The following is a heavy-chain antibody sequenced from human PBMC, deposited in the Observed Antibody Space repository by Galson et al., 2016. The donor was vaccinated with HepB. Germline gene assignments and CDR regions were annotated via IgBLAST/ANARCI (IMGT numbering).Heavy chain of an antibody. CDR3: ARSPSNWFGPSTFDI. CDR2: IYSGGST. V-gene: IGHV3-53*01. CDR1: GFSVSSKY. D-gene: IGHD6-13*01. J-gene: IGHJ3*02. Sequence: SLRLSCAASGFSVSSKYMSWVRQIPGKGLEWVSVIYSGGSTFYADSVKGRFTISGDNAKNTVYLQMNSVTDEDTAVYYCARSPSNWFGPSTFDIWGQGTMVIVSS.